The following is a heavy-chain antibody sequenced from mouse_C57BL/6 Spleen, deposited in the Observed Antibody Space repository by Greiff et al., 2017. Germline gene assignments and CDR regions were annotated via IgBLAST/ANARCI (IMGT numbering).Heavy chain of an antibody. V-gene: IGHV1-54*01. D-gene: IGHD3-2*01. Sequence: VQLQQSGAELVRPGTSVQVSCKASGYAFTNYLIAWVKQRPGQGHEWIGVIYPGSGGTNYNEKFKGKATQAADKSSSTAYMQLSSRTSEDTAVYCSARGRQGYAMDYWGQGTSVTVSS. CDR3: ARGRQGYAMDY. CDR2: IYPGSGGT. J-gene: IGHJ4*01. CDR1: GYAFTNYL.